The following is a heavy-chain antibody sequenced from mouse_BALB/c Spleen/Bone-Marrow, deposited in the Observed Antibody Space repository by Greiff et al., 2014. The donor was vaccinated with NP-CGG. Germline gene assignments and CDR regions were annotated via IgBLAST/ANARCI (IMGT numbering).Heavy chain of an antibody. Sequence: VHVKQSGAELVKPGASVKLSCTASGFNIKDTYMHWVKQRPEQGLEWIGRIDPANGNTKYDPKFQGKATITADTSSNTAYLQLSCLTSEDTAVYYCALYYDYDVGYWGQGTTLTVSS. CDR2: IDPANGNT. D-gene: IGHD2-4*01. CDR1: GFNIKDTY. V-gene: IGHV14-3*02. J-gene: IGHJ2*01. CDR3: ALYYDYDVGY.